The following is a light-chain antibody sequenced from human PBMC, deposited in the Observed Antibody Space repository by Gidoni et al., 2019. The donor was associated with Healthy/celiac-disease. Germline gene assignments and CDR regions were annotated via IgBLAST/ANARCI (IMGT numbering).Light chain of an antibody. Sequence: EIVMTQSPATLSVSPGERATLSCRASQSVSSNLAWYQQKPGQAPRLLIYGASTRATVIPARFSGSGSGTEFTLTISSLQSEDFAVYYCQQYNNWPVRTFXXXTKVEIK. J-gene: IGKJ1*01. CDR2: GAS. CDR1: QSVSSN. V-gene: IGKV3-15*01. CDR3: QQYNNWPVRT.